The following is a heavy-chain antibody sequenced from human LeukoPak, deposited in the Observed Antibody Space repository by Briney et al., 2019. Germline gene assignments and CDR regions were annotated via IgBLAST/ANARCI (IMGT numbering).Heavy chain of an antibody. D-gene: IGHD4-23*01. CDR1: GGTFSSYA. CDR3: ARALHLYGGNSWGIEGSWFDP. CDR2: IIPIFGTA. Sequence: SVKVSCKASGGTFSSYAISWVRRAPGQGLEWMGGIIPIFGTANYAQKFQGRVTITADKSTSTAYMELSSLRSEDTAVYYCARALHLYGGNSWGIEGSWFDPWGQGTLVTVSS. V-gene: IGHV1-69*06. J-gene: IGHJ5*02.